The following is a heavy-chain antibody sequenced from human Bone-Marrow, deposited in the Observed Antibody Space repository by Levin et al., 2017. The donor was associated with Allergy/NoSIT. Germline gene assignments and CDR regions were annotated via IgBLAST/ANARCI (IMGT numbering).Heavy chain of an antibody. D-gene: IGHD6-19*01. Sequence: SCTVSVGAFYSGDYYWSWIRRPPGKGLEWIGYIFYSGDTYFNPSLRSRLAMSVDTSKNQFSLNLSSVTAADTAFYYCARLNGVAGIDYWGQGTLVTVSS. CDR1: VGAFYSGDYY. V-gene: IGHV4-30-4*01. CDR3: ARLNGVAGIDY. J-gene: IGHJ4*02. CDR2: IFYSGDT.